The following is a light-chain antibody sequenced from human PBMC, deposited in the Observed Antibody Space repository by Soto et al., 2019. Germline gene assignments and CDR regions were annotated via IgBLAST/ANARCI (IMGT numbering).Light chain of an antibody. CDR1: SSDVGGYNY. CDR3: SSYTSSSTQVV. CDR2: DVS. V-gene: IGLV2-14*01. Sequence: QSALTQPASGSGSPGQSITISCTGTSSDVGGYNYVSWYQQHPSKAPKLMIYDVSNRPSGVSNRFSGSKSGNTASLTISGLQAEDEADYYCSSYTSSSTQVVFGGGTKLTVL. J-gene: IGLJ2*01.